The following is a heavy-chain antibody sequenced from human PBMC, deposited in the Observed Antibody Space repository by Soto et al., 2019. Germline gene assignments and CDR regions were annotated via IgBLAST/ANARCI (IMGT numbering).Heavy chain of an antibody. V-gene: IGHV1-18*01. CDR3: ARDSSIAVAGTWFDP. CDR1: GYTFTSYG. Sequence: ASVKVSCKASGYTFTSYGISWLRQAPGQGLEWMGRISAYNGNTNYAQKLQGRVTMTTDTSTSTAYMELRSLRSDDTAVYYCARDSSIAVAGTWFDPWGQGTLVTVSS. D-gene: IGHD6-19*01. CDR2: ISAYNGNT. J-gene: IGHJ5*02.